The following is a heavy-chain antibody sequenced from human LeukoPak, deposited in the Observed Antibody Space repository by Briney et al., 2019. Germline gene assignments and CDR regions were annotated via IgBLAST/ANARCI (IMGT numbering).Heavy chain of an antibody. Sequence: GASVKVSCKASGYTFTSYYMHWVRQAPGQGLEWMGIINPSGGSTSYAQKFQGRVTMTRETSTSTVYMELSSLRSEDTAVYYCARAPYCGGDCYPNWFDPWGQGTLVTVSS. CDR2: INPSGGST. CDR3: ARAPYCGGDCYPNWFDP. D-gene: IGHD2-21*02. CDR1: GYTFTSYY. V-gene: IGHV1-46*01. J-gene: IGHJ5*02.